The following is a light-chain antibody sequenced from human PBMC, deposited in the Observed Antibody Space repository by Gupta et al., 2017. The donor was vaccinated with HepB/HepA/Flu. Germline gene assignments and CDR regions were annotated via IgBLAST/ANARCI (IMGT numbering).Light chain of an antibody. CDR1: QSISSW. CDR2: KAS. CDR3: QQKNHYSRT. Sequence: DIQMTQSPSTLSASVGDRVTITCRASQSISSWLAWYQQKPGKAPKLLLYKASSVERGVPPRFSGSGSWTEFTLTVISLQPDDFATSYCQQKNHYSRTFGQGTKVEIK. V-gene: IGKV1-5*03. J-gene: IGKJ1*01.